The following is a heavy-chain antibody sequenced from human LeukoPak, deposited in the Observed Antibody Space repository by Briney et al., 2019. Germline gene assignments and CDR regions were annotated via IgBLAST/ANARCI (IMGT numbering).Heavy chain of an antibody. V-gene: IGHV3-23*01. CDR3: AKDDRWLQYND. CDR1: GFTFSRFG. Sequence: GGTLRLSCAASGFTFSRFGMSWVRQAPGKGLEWVSAISGSGGSTYYADSVKGRFTISRDNSKNTVYLQMNSLRAEDTAIYYCAKDDRWLQYNDWGQGTLVTVSS. D-gene: IGHD5-24*01. J-gene: IGHJ4*02. CDR2: ISGSGGST.